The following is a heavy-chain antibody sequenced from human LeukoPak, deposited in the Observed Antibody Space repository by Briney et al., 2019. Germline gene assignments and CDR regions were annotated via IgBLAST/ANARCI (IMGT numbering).Heavy chain of an antibody. CDR3: ARDRGLPRSPIAAGRPFDY. Sequence: GGSLRLSCAASGFTFSSYSMNWVRQAPGKGLEWVSSISSSSSYIYYADSVKGRFTISRDNAKNSLYLQMNSLRAEDTAVYYCARDRGLPRSPIAAGRPFDYWGQGTLVTVSS. J-gene: IGHJ4*02. CDR2: ISSSSSYI. D-gene: IGHD6-13*01. CDR1: GFTFSSYS. V-gene: IGHV3-21*01.